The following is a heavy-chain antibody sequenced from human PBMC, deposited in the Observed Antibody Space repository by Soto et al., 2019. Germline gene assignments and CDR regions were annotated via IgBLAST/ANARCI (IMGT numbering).Heavy chain of an antibody. CDR3: ARNREDGSGYSIRFDY. J-gene: IGHJ4*02. Sequence: QVQLQESGPRLVKPSGTLSLTCAVSGASINNSHWWSWVRQPPGKGLEWIGEIYHDESTNYNPSLKSRAVILIDKSKHRFSLKVTSVTAADTAVYYCARNREDGSGYSIRFDYWGLGTLVTVSS. V-gene: IGHV4-4*02. CDR1: GASINNSHW. CDR2: IYHDEST. D-gene: IGHD3-22*01.